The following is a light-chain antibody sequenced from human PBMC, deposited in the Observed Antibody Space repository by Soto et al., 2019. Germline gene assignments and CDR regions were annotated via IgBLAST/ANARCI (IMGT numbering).Light chain of an antibody. CDR1: QTITNN. Sequence: DIQMPQSPSSLSASIRDRRTITCQASQTITNNLTWYQQKPGKAPNLIXYHAYKLAKGVTSRFSGSGSGTDFAFIITSLQREDLATYYCQQYYCLPPLTCGQGTRL. CDR2: HAY. J-gene: IGKJ5*01. V-gene: IGKV1-33*01. CDR3: QQYYCLPPLT.